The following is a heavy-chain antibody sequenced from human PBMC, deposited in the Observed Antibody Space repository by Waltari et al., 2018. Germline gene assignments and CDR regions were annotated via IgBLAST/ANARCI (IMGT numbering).Heavy chain of an antibody. CDR1: GGTFSSYA. V-gene: IGHV1-69*06. D-gene: IGHD3-22*01. CDR2: IIPIFGTA. J-gene: IGHJ4*02. Sequence: VSCKASGGTFSSYAISWVRQAPGQGLEWMGRIIPIFGTANYAQKFRGRVTITADKSTSTAYMELSSLRSEDTAVYYCARAAYYYDSSGPAGYWGQGTLVTVSS. CDR3: ARAAYYYDSSGPAGY.